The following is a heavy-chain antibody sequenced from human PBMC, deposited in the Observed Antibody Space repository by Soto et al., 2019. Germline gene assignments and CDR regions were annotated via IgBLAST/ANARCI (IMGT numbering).Heavy chain of an antibody. CDR1: GFTFSSYA. D-gene: IGHD3-22*01. V-gene: IGHV3-23*01. Sequence: PGGSLRLSCAASGFTFSSYAMSWVRQAPGKGLKWVSAISGSGGSTYYAVFVKGRFTISRDNSKITLYLQINSLRAEDTAVFYCAKAPSRITMIVVVYYFDYWGQGTLVTVSS. J-gene: IGHJ4*02. CDR2: ISGSGGST. CDR3: AKAPSRITMIVVVYYFDY.